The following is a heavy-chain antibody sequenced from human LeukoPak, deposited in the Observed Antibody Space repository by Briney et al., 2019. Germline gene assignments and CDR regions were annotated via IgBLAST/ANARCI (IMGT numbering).Heavy chain of an antibody. CDR2: INHSGST. CDR3: ARREVLLWFGELFFDY. CDR1: GGSISSSNW. D-gene: IGHD3-10*01. Sequence: SETLSLTCAVSGGSISSSNWWNWVRQPPGKGQEWIGEINHSGSTNYNPSLKSRVTISVDTSKNQFSLKLSSVTAADTAVYYCARREVLLWFGELFFDYWGQGTLVTVSS. J-gene: IGHJ4*02. V-gene: IGHV4-4*02.